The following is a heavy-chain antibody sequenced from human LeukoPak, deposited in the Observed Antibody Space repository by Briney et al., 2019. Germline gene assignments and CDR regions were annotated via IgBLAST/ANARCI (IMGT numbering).Heavy chain of an antibody. CDR3: ARDRRLAVAGTRVGYFDY. CDR2: ISSSSSYI. CDR1: GFTFSSYS. V-gene: IGHV3-21*01. J-gene: IGHJ4*02. Sequence: GGSLRLSCAASGFTFSSYSMNWVRQAPGKGLEWVSSISSSSSYIYYADSVKGRSTISRDNAKNSLYLQMNSLRAEDTAVYYCARDRRLAVAGTRVGYFDYWGQGTLVTVSS. D-gene: IGHD6-19*01.